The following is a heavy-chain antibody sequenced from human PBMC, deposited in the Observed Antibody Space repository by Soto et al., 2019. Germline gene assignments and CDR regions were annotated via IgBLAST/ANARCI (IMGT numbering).Heavy chain of an antibody. V-gene: IGHV1-69*04. CDR2: IIPILGIA. D-gene: IGHD3-9*01. Sequence: SVKVSCKASGGTFSSYTISWVRQAPGQGLEWMGRIIPILGIANYAQKFQGRVTITADKSTSTAYMELSSLRSEDTAVYYCARDEDDILTGYYENYWGQGILVTVSS. J-gene: IGHJ4*02. CDR1: GGTFSSYT. CDR3: ARDEDDILTGYYENY.